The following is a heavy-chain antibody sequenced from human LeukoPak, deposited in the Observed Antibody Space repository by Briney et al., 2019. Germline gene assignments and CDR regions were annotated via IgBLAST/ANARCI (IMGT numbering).Heavy chain of an antibody. Sequence: GASVKVSCKASGYTFTGYYMHWVRQAPGQGLEWMGWMNPNSGNTGYAQKFQGRVTITRNTSISTAYMELSSLRSEDTAVYYCARGGYYDSSGYYLFDYWGQGTLVTVSS. D-gene: IGHD3-22*01. CDR2: MNPNSGNT. CDR3: ARGGYYDSSGYYLFDY. J-gene: IGHJ4*02. V-gene: IGHV1-8*03. CDR1: GYTFTGYY.